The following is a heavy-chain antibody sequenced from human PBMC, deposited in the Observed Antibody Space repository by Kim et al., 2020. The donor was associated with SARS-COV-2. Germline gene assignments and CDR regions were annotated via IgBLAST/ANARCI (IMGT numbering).Heavy chain of an antibody. J-gene: IGHJ5*02. CDR3: ARVGGGGDGIWLDP. Sequence: GGSLRLSCAASGFTFSSYGIHWVRQVPGKGLEWVAVIWYDGSKKYYVDSVKGRFTISRDNSKNTLYLQMNSLRAEDTSVYYCARVGGGGDGIWLDPWGQGTPVILS. V-gene: IGHV3-33*01. D-gene: IGHD2-21*02. CDR1: GFTFSSYG. CDR2: IWYDGSKK.